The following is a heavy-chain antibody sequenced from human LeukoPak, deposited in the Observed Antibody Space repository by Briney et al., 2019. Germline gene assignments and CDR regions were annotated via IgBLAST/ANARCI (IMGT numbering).Heavy chain of an antibody. CDR2: MYHSGST. D-gene: IGHD3-22*01. CDR1: GYSVSSGYY. J-gene: IGHJ4*02. CDR3: ARKEEVDSSGSAFDY. Sequence: SETLSLTCTVSGYSVSSGYYWGWIRQPPGKGLEWIASMYHSGSTYYNPSLKSRVTISVDTSKNQFSLKLSSVTAADTAVYYCARKEEVDSSGSAFDYWGQGTLVTVSS. V-gene: IGHV4-38-2*02.